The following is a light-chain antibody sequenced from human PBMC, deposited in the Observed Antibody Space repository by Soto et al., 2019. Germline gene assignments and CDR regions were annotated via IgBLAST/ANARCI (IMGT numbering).Light chain of an antibody. CDR1: QNITRW. Sequence: DIQMTQSPSTLSTSIGDSVTITCRASQNITRWLAWYQQKPGKAPKLLIYQASILESGVPSRFSGTGSGTEFSLTISSLQPEDFATYYCQQFKNYPLTFGGGTTVEIK. J-gene: IGKJ4*01. CDR2: QAS. CDR3: QQFKNYPLT. V-gene: IGKV1-5*03.